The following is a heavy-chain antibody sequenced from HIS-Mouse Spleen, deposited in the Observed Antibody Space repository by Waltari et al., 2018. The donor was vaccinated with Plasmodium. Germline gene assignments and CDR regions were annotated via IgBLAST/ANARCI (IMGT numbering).Heavy chain of an antibody. Sequence: EVQLVGSGGGLVQLGGSLSLPCPASGSPFRSFWMSWVRQAPGKGLEWVANIKQDGSEKYYVDSVKGRFTISRDNAKNSLYLQMNSLRAEDTAVYYCASSWYWYFDLWGRGTLVTVSS. CDR1: GSPFRSFW. J-gene: IGHJ2*01. V-gene: IGHV3-7*01. D-gene: IGHD6-13*01. CDR2: IKQDGSEK. CDR3: ASSWYWYFDL.